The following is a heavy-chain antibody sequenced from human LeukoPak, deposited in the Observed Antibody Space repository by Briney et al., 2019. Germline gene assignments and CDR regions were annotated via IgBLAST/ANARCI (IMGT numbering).Heavy chain of an antibody. CDR2: IYPGDSDT. CDR1: GYSFTSYW. Sequence: GESLKISCKGSGYSFTSYWIGWMRQMPGKGLEWMGIIYPGDSDTRYSPSFQGQVTISADKSISTAYLQWSSLKASDTAMYYCARAPPRFSRERNWFDPWGQGTLVTVSS. CDR3: ARAPPRFSRERNWFDP. J-gene: IGHJ5*02. V-gene: IGHV5-51*01. D-gene: IGHD3-3*01.